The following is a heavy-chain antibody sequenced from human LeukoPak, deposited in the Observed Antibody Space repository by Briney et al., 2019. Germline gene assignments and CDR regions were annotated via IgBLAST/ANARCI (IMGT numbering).Heavy chain of an antibody. CDR2: IYTSGST. J-gene: IGHJ6*02. CDR3: ARAESGGGYGMDV. Sequence: PSQTLSLTCTVSGDSISSGSYYWSWIRQPAGKGLEWIGRIYTSGSTNYNPSLKSRVTISVDTSKNQFSLKLRSVTAADTAVYYCARAESGGGYGMDVWGRGTTVTVSS. V-gene: IGHV4-61*02. CDR1: GDSISSGSYY. D-gene: IGHD3-10*01.